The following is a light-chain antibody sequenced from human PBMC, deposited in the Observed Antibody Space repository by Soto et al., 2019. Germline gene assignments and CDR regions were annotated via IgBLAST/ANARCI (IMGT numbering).Light chain of an antibody. CDR2: DAS. Sequence: EIVFTQSPATLSLSPGARTTLSCRASQSVSSYLAWYQQKPGQAPRLLIYDASSRATGIPDRFSGSGSGTDFTLTISRLEPEDFAVYYCQQYGSSPFTFGQGTRLEIK. J-gene: IGKJ5*01. CDR1: QSVSSY. CDR3: QQYGSSPFT. V-gene: IGKV3-20*01.